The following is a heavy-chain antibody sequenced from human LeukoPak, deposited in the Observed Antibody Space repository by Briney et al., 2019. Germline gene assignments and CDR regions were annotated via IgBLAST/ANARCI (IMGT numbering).Heavy chain of an antibody. CDR2: IYSGGST. Sequence: GGSLRLSCAASGFTVSSNYMSWVRQAPGKGLERVSVIYSGGSTYYADSVKGRFTISRDNSKNTLYLQMNSLRAEDTAVYYCARDRGNFWSGYYFDYWGQGALVTASS. CDR1: GFTVSSNY. J-gene: IGHJ4*02. V-gene: IGHV3-66*02. D-gene: IGHD3-3*01. CDR3: ARDRGNFWSGYYFDY.